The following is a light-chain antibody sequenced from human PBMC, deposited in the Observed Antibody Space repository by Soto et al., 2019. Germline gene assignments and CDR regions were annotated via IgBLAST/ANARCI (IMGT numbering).Light chain of an antibody. CDR3: TSYAGGYYNGV. CDR1: SSDVGGYDF. V-gene: IGLV2-8*01. Sequence: QSALTQPPSASGSPGQSVTISCTGTSSDVGGYDFVSWYQQHPGKAPKLIIYEVSKWPSGVPDRFSGSKSGNTASLTVSGLQAEDEADYYCTSYAGGYYNGVFGGGTKLTVL. CDR2: EVS. J-gene: IGLJ2*01.